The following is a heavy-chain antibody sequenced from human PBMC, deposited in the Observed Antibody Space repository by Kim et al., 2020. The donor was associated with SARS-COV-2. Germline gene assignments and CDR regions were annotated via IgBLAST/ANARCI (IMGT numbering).Heavy chain of an antibody. Sequence: SETLSLTCTVSGGSISRGDYYWSWIRQPPGKGLEWIGYIYYSGSTYYNPSLKSRVTISVDTSKNQISLKLSSVTAADTAVYYCARDGGYSSRWYGYWLNGGNAFDIWGPGTMVSVSS. CDR1: GGSISRGDYY. J-gene: IGHJ3*02. D-gene: IGHD6-13*01. CDR2: IYYSGST. CDR3: ARDGGYSSRWYGYWLNGGNAFDI. V-gene: IGHV4-30-4*01.